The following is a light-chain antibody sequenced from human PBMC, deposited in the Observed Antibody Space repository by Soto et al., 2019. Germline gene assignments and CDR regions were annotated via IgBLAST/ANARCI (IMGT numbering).Light chain of an antibody. CDR2: EVS. J-gene: IGLJ1*01. CDR1: SSDIGGYDY. Sequence: QSALTQPASVSGSPGQSITISCTGTSSDIGGYDYVSWYQQHPGKVPKLMLFEVSNRPSGASYRFYGSKSGNPASLTISGLQAEDDADYYCSSYTGSSTLYGFGTGTKLTVL. V-gene: IGLV2-14*01. CDR3: SSYTGSSTLYG.